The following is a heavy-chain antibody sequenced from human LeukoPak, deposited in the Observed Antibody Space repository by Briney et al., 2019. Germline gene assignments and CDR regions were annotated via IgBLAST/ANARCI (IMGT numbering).Heavy chain of an antibody. CDR1: GGSISSYY. D-gene: IGHD3-22*01. J-gene: IGHJ4*02. V-gene: IGHV4-59*01. CDR3: ARAFYDSSGYYLDY. CDR2: IYYSGST. Sequence: SETLSLTCTVSGGSISSYYWSWIRQPPGKGLEWIGYIYYSGSTNYNPSLKSRVTISVDTSKNQFSLKLSSVTAADTAVFYCARAFYDSSGYYLDYWGQGTLVTVSS.